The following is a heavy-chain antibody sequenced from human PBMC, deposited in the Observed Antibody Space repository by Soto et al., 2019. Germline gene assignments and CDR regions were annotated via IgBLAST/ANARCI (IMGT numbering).Heavy chain of an antibody. CDR3: ARDRGVGCSGGRCYYYGMDV. CDR1: GASVSSGSNY. D-gene: IGHD2-15*01. V-gene: IGHV4-61*01. CDR2: IFSSGTP. J-gene: IGHJ6*02. Sequence: PSETLSLTCTVSGASVSSGSNYWSWIRQPPGKGLEWIGYIFSSGTPNYNLSLKRRVTMSLDTSKSQFSLRLSSVTAADTAVYYCARDRGVGCSGGRCYYYGMDVWGQGDTVTVSS.